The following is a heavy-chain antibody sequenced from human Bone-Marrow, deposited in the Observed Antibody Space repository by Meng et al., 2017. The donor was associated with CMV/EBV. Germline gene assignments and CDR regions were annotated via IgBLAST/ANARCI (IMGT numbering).Heavy chain of an antibody. V-gene: IGHV3-30*02. J-gene: IGHJ4*02. CDR3: AKDDITYDFWSGALPDC. CDR2: IRYDGSNK. CDR1: GFTFSSYW. Sequence: GGSLRLSCAASGFTFSSYWMHWVRQAPGKGLEWVAFIRYDGSNKYYADSVKGRFTISRDNSKNTLYLQMNSLRAEDTAVYYCAKDDITYDFWSGALPDCWGQGTLVTVSS. D-gene: IGHD3-3*01.